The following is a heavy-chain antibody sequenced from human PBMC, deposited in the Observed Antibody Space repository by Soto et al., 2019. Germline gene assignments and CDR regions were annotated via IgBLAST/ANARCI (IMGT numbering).Heavy chain of an antibody. J-gene: IGHJ3*02. CDR2: ISAYNGNT. CDR3: ARGFGERITMIVVVKGDAFDI. Sequence: ASVKVSCKASGYTFTSYGISWVRQAPGQGLEWMGWISAYNGNTNYAQKLQGRVTMTTDTSTSTAYMELRSLRSDDTAVYYCARGFGERITMIVVVKGDAFDIWGQGTMVTVSS. D-gene: IGHD3-22*01. CDR1: GYTFTSYG. V-gene: IGHV1-18*01.